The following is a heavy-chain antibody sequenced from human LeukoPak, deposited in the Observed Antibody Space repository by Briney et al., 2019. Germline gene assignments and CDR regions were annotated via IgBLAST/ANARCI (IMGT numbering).Heavy chain of an antibody. CDR3: ARDQSGGRGLDAFDI. J-gene: IGHJ3*02. V-gene: IGHV4-4*07. Sequence: SETLSLTCTVSGDSITSYYWSWIRQPAGKGLEWIGRINISGNTNYNPSLKSRVTMSLDTSKNQISLKLSAVTAADTAVYYCARDQSGGRGLDAFDIWGQGTMVTVSS. CDR1: GDSITSYY. CDR2: INISGNT. D-gene: IGHD2-15*01.